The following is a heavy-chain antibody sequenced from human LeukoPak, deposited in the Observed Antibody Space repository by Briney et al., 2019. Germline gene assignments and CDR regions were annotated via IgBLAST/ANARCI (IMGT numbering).Heavy chain of an antibody. D-gene: IGHD6-6*01. V-gene: IGHV1-2*02. CDR3: ARDFGSSSYYYYYYMDV. CDR1: GYTFTGYY. J-gene: IGHJ6*03. CDR2: INPNSGGT. Sequence: ASVKVSCKASGYTFTGYYMHWVRQAPGQGLEWMGWINPNSGGTNYAQKFQGRVTMTRDTSISTAYMELSRLRSDDTAVYYCARDFGSSSYYYYYYMDVWGKGTTVTVSS.